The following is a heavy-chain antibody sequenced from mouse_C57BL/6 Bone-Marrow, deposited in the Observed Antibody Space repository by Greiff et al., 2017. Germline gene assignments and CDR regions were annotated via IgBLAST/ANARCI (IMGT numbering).Heavy chain of an antibody. CDR1: GFNIKDDY. J-gene: IGHJ1*03. D-gene: IGHD1-1*01. CDR2: IDPENGDT. Sequence: VQLQQSGAELVRPGASVKLSCTASGFNIKDDYMHWVKQRPEQGLEWIGWIDPENGDTEYASKFQGKATITADTSSNTAYLQLSSLTSEDTAVDYCTIGYGSSWYFDVWGTGTTVTVSS. CDR3: TIGYGSSWYFDV. V-gene: IGHV14-4*01.